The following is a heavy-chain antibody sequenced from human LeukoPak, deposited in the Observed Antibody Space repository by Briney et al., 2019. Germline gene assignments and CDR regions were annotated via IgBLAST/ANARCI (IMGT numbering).Heavy chain of an antibody. CDR2: ISWNSGSI. CDR3: AKVPSGSYRPGYLDY. D-gene: IGHD1-26*01. Sequence: PGGSLRLSCAASGFTFDDYAKHWVRQAPGKGLEWVSGISWNSGSIGYADSVKGRFTISRDNAKNSLYLQMNSLRAEDTALYYCAKVPSGSYRPGYLDYWGQGTLVTVSS. V-gene: IGHV3-9*01. J-gene: IGHJ4*02. CDR1: GFTFDDYA.